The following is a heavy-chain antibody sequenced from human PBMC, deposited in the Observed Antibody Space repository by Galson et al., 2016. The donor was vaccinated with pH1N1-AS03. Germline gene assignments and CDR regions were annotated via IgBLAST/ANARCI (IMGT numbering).Heavy chain of an antibody. CDR1: GGSVTTDY. V-gene: IGHV4-59*08. D-gene: IGHD3-22*01. CDR3: ARMRVVAASDTSGYYYFDF. Sequence: TLSLTCSVSGGSVTTDYWNWIRQPPGKGLEWIGYVSHDGNTNYNPSLYSRVTMSVDTSKNQFSLKLNSVSAADTAVYYCARMRVVAASDTSGYYYFDFWGQGALVTVSS. CDR2: VSHDGNT. J-gene: IGHJ4*02.